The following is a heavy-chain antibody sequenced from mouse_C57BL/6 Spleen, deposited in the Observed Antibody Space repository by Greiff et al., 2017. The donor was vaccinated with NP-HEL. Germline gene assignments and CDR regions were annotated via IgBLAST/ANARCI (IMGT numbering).Heavy chain of an antibody. CDR2: INPGSGGT. CDR3: ARGGLTGTSGGFDY. V-gene: IGHV1-54*01. D-gene: IGHD4-1*01. J-gene: IGHJ2*01. Sequence: QVHVKQSGAELVRPGTSVKVSCKASGYAFTNYLIEWVKQRPGQGLEWIGVINPGSGGTNYNEKFKGKATLTADKSSSTAYMQLSSLTSEDSAVYFRARGGLTGTSGGFDYWGQGTTLTVSS. CDR1: GYAFTNYL.